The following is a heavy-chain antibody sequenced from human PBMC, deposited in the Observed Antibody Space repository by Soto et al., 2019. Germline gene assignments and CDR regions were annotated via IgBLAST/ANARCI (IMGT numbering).Heavy chain of an antibody. Sequence: GGSLRLSCAASGFTFSSYGMHWVRQAPGKGLEWVAVIWYDGSNTYYADSVKGRFSISRDNSKNTLYLQMNSLRAEDPAVYYCARDLRIAATGLFDYWGQGTLVTVSS. D-gene: IGHD6-13*01. CDR1: GFTFSSYG. V-gene: IGHV3-33*01. J-gene: IGHJ4*02. CDR2: IWYDGSNT. CDR3: ARDLRIAATGLFDY.